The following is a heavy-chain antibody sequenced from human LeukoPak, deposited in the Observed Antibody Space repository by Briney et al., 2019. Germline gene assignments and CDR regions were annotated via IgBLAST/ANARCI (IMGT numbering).Heavy chain of an antibody. CDR1: GFTFSSYA. CDR3: AKVPNYGSDY. Sequence: GGSLRLSCAASGFTFSSYAMSSVRQAPGKGLEWVSAISGSGGSTYYADSVKGRFTISRDNSKNTLYLQMNSLRVEDTAVYYCAKVPNYGSDYWGQGTLVTVSS. D-gene: IGHD3-10*01. V-gene: IGHV3-23*01. J-gene: IGHJ4*02. CDR2: ISGSGGST.